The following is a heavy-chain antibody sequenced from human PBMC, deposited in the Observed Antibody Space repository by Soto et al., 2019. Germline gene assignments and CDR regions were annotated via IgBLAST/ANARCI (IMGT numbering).Heavy chain of an antibody. Sequence: PSETLSLTCTVSGGSISSSGYFWGWIRQPPGKGLEWIGHIYNSGSTYSNPSLKSRVTISVDMSKNQFSLKLSSVTAADTAVYYCARGMTTVTTLDYWGQGTLVTVSS. J-gene: IGHJ4*02. D-gene: IGHD4-4*01. V-gene: IGHV4-61*05. CDR1: GGSISSSGYF. CDR3: ARGMTTVTTLDY. CDR2: IYNSGST.